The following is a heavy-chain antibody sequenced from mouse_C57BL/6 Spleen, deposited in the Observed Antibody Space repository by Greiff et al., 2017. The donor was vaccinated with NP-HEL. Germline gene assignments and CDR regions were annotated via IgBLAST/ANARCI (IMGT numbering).Heavy chain of an antibody. Sequence: QVQLQQPGPGLVQPSQSLSITCTVSGFSLTSYGVHWVRQSPGKGLEWLGVIWSGGSTDYNAAFISRLSISKDNSKSQVFFKMNSLQADDTAIYYCARGPSYYGSLYWYFDVWGTGTTVTVSS. CDR2: IWSGGST. V-gene: IGHV2-2*01. CDR1: GFSLTSYG. J-gene: IGHJ1*03. CDR3: ARGPSYYGSLYWYFDV. D-gene: IGHD1-1*01.